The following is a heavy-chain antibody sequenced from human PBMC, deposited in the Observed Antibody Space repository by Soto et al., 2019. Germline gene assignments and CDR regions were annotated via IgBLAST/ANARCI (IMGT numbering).Heavy chain of an antibody. J-gene: IGHJ6*02. CDR2: IWYDGSNK. CDR3: ARDDYDSLGIFGETSYYYYGMDV. D-gene: IGHD3-3*01. V-gene: IGHV3-33*01. CDR1: GFTFSSYG. Sequence: GGSLRLSCAASGFTFSSYGMHWVRQAPGKGLEWVAVIWYDGSNKYYADSVKGRFTISRDNSKNTLYLQMNSLRAEDTAVYYCARDDYDSLGIFGETSYYYYGMDVWGQGTTVTVSS.